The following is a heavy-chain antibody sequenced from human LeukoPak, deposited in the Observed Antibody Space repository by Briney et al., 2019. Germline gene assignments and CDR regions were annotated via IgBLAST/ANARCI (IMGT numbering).Heavy chain of an antibody. CDR3: ARHRGDYYDSSGYYP. CDR1: GGSISSSSYY. J-gene: IGHJ5*02. D-gene: IGHD3-22*01. Sequence: SEALSLTCTVSGGSISSSSYYWGWIRQPPGKGLEWMGSIYYSGSTYYNPSLKSRVTISVDTSKNQFSLKLSSVTAADTAVYYCARHRGDYYDSSGYYPWGQGTLVTVSS. V-gene: IGHV4-39*01. CDR2: IYYSGST.